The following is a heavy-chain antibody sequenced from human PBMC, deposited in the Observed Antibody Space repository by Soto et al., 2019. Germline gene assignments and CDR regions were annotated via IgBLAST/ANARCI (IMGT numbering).Heavy chain of an antibody. CDR1: GFSLTTSGVS. D-gene: IGHD3-22*01. CDR3: AHRLPHYYDSSGYID. Sequence: QITLKESGPTLVKPTQTLTLTCTFSGFSLTTSGVSVGWIRQPPGKALEWLALIRWDDDKSYSPSLKGRLTITKDTSKNQVVLTMTHMDPVDTATYYCAHRLPHYYDSSGYIDWGQGILVTVSP. V-gene: IGHV2-5*02. J-gene: IGHJ4*02. CDR2: IRWDDDK.